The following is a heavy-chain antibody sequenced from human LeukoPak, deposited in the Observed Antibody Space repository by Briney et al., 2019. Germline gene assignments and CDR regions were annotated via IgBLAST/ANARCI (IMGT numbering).Heavy chain of an antibody. V-gene: IGHV3-30-3*01. Sequence: GGSLRLSCAAYGFTLSSYAMHCVRQAPDKGLEWVAVISYDGSNKYYADSVKGRFTISRDNSKNTLYLQMNSLRAEDTAVYYCARSASGESALLSRGNYYYYGMDVWGQGTTVTVSS. D-gene: IGHD1-14*01. CDR1: GFTLSSYA. J-gene: IGHJ6*02. CDR3: ARSASGESALLSRGNYYYYGMDV. CDR2: ISYDGSNK.